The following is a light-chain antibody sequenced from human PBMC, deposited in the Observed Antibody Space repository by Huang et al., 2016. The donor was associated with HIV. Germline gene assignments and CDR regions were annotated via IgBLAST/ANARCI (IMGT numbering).Light chain of an antibody. J-gene: IGKJ1*01. CDR2: MGS. CDR3: MQALQTPRT. Sequence: DVVMTQSPLSLSVTPGEPASMSCRSNQSLLFNNEYFYLDWYLQKPGQSTQLLIYMGSSRASGVPDRFSGSGSGTDFTLKISRVEAEDVGIYYCMQALQTPRTFGHGTKVEIK. V-gene: IGKV2-28*01. CDR1: QSLLFNNEYFY.